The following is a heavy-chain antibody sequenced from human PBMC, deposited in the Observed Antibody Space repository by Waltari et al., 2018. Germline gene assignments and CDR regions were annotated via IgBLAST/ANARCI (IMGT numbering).Heavy chain of an antibody. D-gene: IGHD6-19*01. Sequence: VQLVESGGGLVQPGGSLRLSCAASGFTFSSYAMSWVRQAPGKGLEWMGWINPNSGGTNYAQKFQGWVTMTRDTSISTAYMELSRLRSDDTAVYYCAREIAVAGTYAFDIWGQGTMVIVSS. CDR3: AREIAVAGTYAFDI. J-gene: IGHJ3*02. CDR2: INPNSGGT. V-gene: IGHV1-2*04. CDR1: GFTFSSYA.